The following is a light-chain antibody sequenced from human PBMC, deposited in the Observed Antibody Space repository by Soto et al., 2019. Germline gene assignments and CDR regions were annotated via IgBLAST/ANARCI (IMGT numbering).Light chain of an antibody. J-gene: IGKJ2*01. Sequence: EIVMTQSPATLSVSPGERATLSCRASQSVSSNLAWYQQKPGQAPRLLIYGASTRAAGIPARFSGSGSGTAFTLIISSLQSEDFAVYYCQQYNNWPQTFGQGTKLEIK. V-gene: IGKV3-15*01. CDR3: QQYNNWPQT. CDR2: GAS. CDR1: QSVSSN.